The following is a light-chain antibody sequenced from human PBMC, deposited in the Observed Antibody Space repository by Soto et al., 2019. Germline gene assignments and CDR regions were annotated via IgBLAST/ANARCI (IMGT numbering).Light chain of an antibody. CDR2: GAS. Sequence: EIVLTQSPGTLSLSPGERATLSCRASQSVSSSYVSWYQQKPGHAPRLLIYGASSRATGTPDRFSGSGSGTDFTITISRLEPEDFPVYYCQQYGSSPLAFGRGTKVEIK. V-gene: IGKV3-20*01. CDR1: QSVSSSY. J-gene: IGKJ4*01. CDR3: QQYGSSPLA.